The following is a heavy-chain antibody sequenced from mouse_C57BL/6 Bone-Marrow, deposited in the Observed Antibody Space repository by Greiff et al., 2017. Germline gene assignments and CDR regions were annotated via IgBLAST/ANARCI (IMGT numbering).Heavy chain of an antibody. CDR2: IDPENGDT. CDR3: TRVAY. J-gene: IGHJ3*01. V-gene: IGHV14-4*01. CDR1: GFNIKDDY. Sequence: LVESGAELVRPGASVKLSCTASGFNIKDDYMDWVKQRPEQGLEWIGWIDPENGDTEYASKFKGKATITVDTSSNTAYLQLSSLTSEDTAVYYCTRVAYWGQGTLVTVSA.